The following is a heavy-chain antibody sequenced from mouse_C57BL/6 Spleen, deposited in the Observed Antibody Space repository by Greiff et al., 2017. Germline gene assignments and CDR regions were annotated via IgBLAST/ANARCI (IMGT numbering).Heavy chain of an antibody. J-gene: IGHJ3*01. Sequence: QVHVKQSGAELARPGASVKLSCKASGYTFTSYGISWVKQRTGQGLEWIGEIYPRSGNTYYNEKFKGKATLTADKSSSTAYMELRSLTSEYSAVYFCLNYYGSSYVFAYWGQGTLVTVSA. V-gene: IGHV1-81*01. D-gene: IGHD1-1*01. CDR3: LNYYGSSYVFAY. CDR2: IYPRSGNT. CDR1: GYTFTSYG.